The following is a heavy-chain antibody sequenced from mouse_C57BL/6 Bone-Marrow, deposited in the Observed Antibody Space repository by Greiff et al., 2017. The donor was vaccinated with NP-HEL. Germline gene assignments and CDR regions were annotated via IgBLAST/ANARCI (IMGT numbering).Heavy chain of an antibody. CDR1: GYTFTSYW. CDR2: IDPSDSET. J-gene: IGHJ2*01. Sequence: QVQLKQPGAELVKPGASVKMSCKASGYTFTSYWITWVKQRPIQGLEWIGNIDPSDSETHYNQKFKDKATLTVDKSSSTAYMQLSSLTSEDSAVYYCARGGYDYDGPFDYWGQGTTLTVSS. CDR3: ARGGYDYDGPFDY. D-gene: IGHD2-4*01. V-gene: IGHV1-52*01.